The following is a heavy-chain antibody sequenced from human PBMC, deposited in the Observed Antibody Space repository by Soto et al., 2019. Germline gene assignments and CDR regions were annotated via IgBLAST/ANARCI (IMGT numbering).Heavy chain of an antibody. CDR3: ARTPGSGYYYIDY. CDR2: INPNSGGT. V-gene: IGHV1-2*02. CDR1: GYTFTGYY. J-gene: IGHJ4*02. D-gene: IGHD3-3*01. Sequence: ASVKVSCKASGYTFTGYYMHWVRQAPGQGLEWMGWINPNSGGTNYAQKFQGRVTMTRDTSISTAYMELSRLRSDDMAVYYCARTPGSGYYYIDYWGQGTLVTVSS.